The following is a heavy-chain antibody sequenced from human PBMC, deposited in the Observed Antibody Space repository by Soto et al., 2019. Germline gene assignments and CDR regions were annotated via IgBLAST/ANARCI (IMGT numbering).Heavy chain of an antibody. CDR3: VLIVVVVAATRFDY. CDR1: GFTFSDHY. V-gene: IGHV3-72*01. Sequence: GGSLRLSCAASGFTFSDHYMDWVRQAPGKGLEWVGRTRNKANSYTTEYAASVKGRFTISRDDSKNSLYLQMNSLKTEDTAVYYCVLIVVVVAATRFDYWGQGTLVTVSS. CDR2: TRNKANSYTT. J-gene: IGHJ4*02. D-gene: IGHD2-15*01.